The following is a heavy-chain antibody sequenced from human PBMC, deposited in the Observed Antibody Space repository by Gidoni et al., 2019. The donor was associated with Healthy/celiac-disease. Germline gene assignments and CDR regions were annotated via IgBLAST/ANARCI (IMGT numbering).Heavy chain of an antibody. J-gene: IGHJ3*02. D-gene: IGHD1-26*01. CDR2: ISYDGSNK. V-gene: IGHV3-30*18. CDR1: GFTFSSYG. CDR3: AKGLYLLKWELPILHDAFDI. Sequence: QVQLVESGGGVVQPGRSLRRSCAASGFTFSSYGMPWVRQAPGKGLEWVAVISYDGSNKYYADSVKGRFTISRDNSKNTLYLQMNSLRAEDTAVYYCAKGLYLLKWELPILHDAFDIWGQGTMVTVSS.